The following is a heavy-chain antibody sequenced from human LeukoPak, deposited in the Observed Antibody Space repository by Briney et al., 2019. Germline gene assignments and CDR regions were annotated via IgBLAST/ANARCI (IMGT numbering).Heavy chain of an antibody. V-gene: IGHV3-23*01. Sequence: PGGSLRLSCAASGFTFSSYAMNWVRQAPGKGLEWVSVISGSGGNTYYADSAKGRFTISRDNSKNTMFLHMNNLKVEDTATDDCVEAKSAESWIYDAFDMWGKGTVVIVSS. CDR3: VEAKSAESWIYDAFDM. CDR1: GFTFSSYA. CDR2: ISGSGGNT. J-gene: IGHJ3*02. D-gene: IGHD5-12*01.